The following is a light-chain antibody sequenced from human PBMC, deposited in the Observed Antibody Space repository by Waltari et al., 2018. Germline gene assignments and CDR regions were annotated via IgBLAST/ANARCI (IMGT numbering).Light chain of an antibody. CDR3: QSYDSNLSAYV. CDR2: INS. J-gene: IGLJ1*01. V-gene: IGLV1-40*01. Sequence: QSVLTQPPSVSGAPGQRVTLSCTGTRSNIGAGHDVHWYQQIPGTVPKLLIYINSNRPSGVPDRFSGSKSGTSASLAITGLQAEDEADYYCQSYDSNLSAYVFGTGTKVTVL. CDR1: RSNIGAGHD.